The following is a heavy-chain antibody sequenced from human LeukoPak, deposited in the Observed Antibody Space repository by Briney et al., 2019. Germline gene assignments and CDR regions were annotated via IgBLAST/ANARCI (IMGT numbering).Heavy chain of an antibody. CDR3: ARVGCTTTSCLAN. D-gene: IGHD2-2*01. Sequence: GGSLRLSCAISGLTFNSYWMTWVRQAPGKGLELVANIKQDGSEKYYVDSVKGRFTISRDNAKNSLYLQMSSLRVEDTAVYYCARVGCTTTSCLANWGQGTLVTVSS. V-gene: IGHV3-7*01. CDR2: IKQDGSEK. CDR1: GLTFNSYW. J-gene: IGHJ4*02.